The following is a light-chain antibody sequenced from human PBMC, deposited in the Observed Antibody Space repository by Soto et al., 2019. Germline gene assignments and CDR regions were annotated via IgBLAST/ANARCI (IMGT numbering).Light chain of an antibody. J-gene: IGKJ5*01. CDR2: DAY. V-gene: IGKV3-11*01. Sequence: VLTHAAVTLTYSPGERATLSCRASQSFRGLLAWYQQKPGQAPRLLIYDAYNRATAIPPRISGSGSGTDVTLTTSSREPEDSAVYYCQQRHMWLITFGQGTRLEIK. CDR1: QSFRGL. CDR3: QQRHMWLIT.